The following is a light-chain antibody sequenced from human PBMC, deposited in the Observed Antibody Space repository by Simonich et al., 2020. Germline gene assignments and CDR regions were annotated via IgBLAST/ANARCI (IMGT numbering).Light chain of an antibody. CDR1: SSDVGGYNY. Sequence: QSALTQPASVSGSPGQSITISCTGTSSDVGGYNYVSWYQQHPGKAPKLMIYDVSKRPSGGSNSFSGSKSGNTASLTISGLQAEDEADYYCSSYTSSSTWVFGGGTKLTVL. V-gene: IGLV2-14*01. J-gene: IGLJ3*02. CDR3: SSYTSSSTWV. CDR2: DVS.